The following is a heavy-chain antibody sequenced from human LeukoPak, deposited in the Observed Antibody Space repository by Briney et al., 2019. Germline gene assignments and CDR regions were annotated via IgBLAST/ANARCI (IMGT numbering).Heavy chain of an antibody. CDR3: ARDLEGIDI. V-gene: IGHV3-23*01. CDR1: GFALSSYA. J-gene: IGHJ3*02. Sequence: GGSLRLSCAASGFALSSYAMSWVRQAPGKGLEWVSATSSSDAGTYHAESVRGRFTISRDNSKNTLYLQMNSLRAEDTAIYYCARDLEGIDIWGQGTMVAVSS. CDR2: TSSSDAGT. D-gene: IGHD1-1*01.